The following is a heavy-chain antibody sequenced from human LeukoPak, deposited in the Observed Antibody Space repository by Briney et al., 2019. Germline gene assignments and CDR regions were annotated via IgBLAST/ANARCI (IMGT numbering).Heavy chain of an antibody. CDR1: GFTFSSYS. V-gene: IGHV3-48*01. CDR3: ARDFAAGTFIGWFDP. J-gene: IGHJ5*02. CDR2: ISSSSSTI. D-gene: IGHD6-13*01. Sequence: GGSLRLSCAASGFTFSSYSMNWVRQAPGKGLEWVSYISSSSSTIYYADSVKGRFTISRDNAKNSLYLQMNSLRAEDTAVYYCARDFAAGTFIGWFDPWGQGTLVTVSS.